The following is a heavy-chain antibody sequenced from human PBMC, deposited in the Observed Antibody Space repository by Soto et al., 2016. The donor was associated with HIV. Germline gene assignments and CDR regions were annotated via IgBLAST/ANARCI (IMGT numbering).Heavy chain of an antibody. CDR2: MNPNTGNT. D-gene: IGHD2-15*01. Sequence: QVQLVQSGAEVKKPGASVKVSCKASGYTFTNYDINWVRQATGQGLEWMGWMNPNTGNTGFAQKFQGRVSITRNSSIGTAYMELSSLRSEDTAVYFCARDWYCSGDNCYDTFDIWGQGTMVTVSS. CDR1: GYTFTNYD. CDR3: ARDWYCSGDNCYDTFDI. V-gene: IGHV1-8*03. J-gene: IGHJ3*02.